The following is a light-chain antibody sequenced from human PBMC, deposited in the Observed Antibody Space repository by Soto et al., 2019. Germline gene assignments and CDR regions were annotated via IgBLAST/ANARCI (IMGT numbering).Light chain of an antibody. V-gene: IGLV2-14*01. CDR2: DVS. Sequence: QSALTQPASVSGSPGQSITISCTGTSSDVGGYNYVSWYQQHPGNAPKLMIYDVSNRPSGVSNRFSGSKSGTTASLTISGLQAEDEADYFCSSYTSSSAPSAVFGGGTQLTVL. CDR3: SSYTSSSAPSAV. CDR1: SSDVGGYNY. J-gene: IGLJ7*01.